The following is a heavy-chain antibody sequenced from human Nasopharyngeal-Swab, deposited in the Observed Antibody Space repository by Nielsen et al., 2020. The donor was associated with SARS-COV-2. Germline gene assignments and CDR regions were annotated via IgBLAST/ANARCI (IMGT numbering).Heavy chain of an antibody. J-gene: IGHJ6*03. V-gene: IGHV3-43*01. D-gene: IGHD3-22*01. CDR3: EKEKSVNMIEEGFMDV. CDR2: ISRDGDYI. Sequence: EGSLRLSCAASGFPFHGYTMHWVRQIPGDGLEWVSLISRDGDYIYYADSVKGRFTISRDNSHNSLYLQMNSMRSEDTALYKCEKEKSVNMIEEGFMDVWGKGTKVTVSS. CDR1: GFPFHGYT.